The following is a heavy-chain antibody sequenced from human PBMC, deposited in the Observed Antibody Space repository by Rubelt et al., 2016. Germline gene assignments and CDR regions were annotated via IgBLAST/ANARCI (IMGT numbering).Heavy chain of an antibody. CDR2: ISSSGSTI. V-gene: IGHV3-11*04. Sequence: GRGLEWVSYISSSGSTIYYADSVKGRFTISRDNAKNSLYLQMNSLRAEDTAVYYCARDKDYDFWSGLYYYYYGLDVWGQGATVTVSS. CDR3: ARDKDYDFWSGLYYYYYGLDV. J-gene: IGHJ6*02. D-gene: IGHD3-3*01.